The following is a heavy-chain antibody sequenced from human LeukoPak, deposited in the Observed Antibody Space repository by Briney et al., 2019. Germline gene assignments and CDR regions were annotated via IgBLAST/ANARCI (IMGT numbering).Heavy chain of an antibody. V-gene: IGHV3-30*03. Sequence: PGGSLRLSCAASGFTFSDYGMNWVRQAPGKGLEWAAVISYDGSNKYYADSVKGRFTISRDNSKNTLYLQMNSLRAEDTAVYYCAVMSNYYDSSVYYPFHYWGQGTLVTVSS. CDR1: GFTFSDYG. D-gene: IGHD3-22*01. J-gene: IGHJ4*02. CDR2: ISYDGSNK. CDR3: AVMSNYYDSSVYYPFHY.